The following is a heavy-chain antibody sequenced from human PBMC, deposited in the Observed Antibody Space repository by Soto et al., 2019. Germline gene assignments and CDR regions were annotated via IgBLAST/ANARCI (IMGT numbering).Heavy chain of an antibody. V-gene: IGHV4-34*01. CDR2: INHSGST. D-gene: IGHD3-3*01. J-gene: IGHJ4*02. CDR3: RVTIFGVISRDDC. CDR1: GGSFGGYY. Sequence: SETLSLTCAVYGGSFGGYYWSWIRQPPGKGLEWIGEINHSGSTNYNPSLKSRVTISVDTSKNQFSLRLSSVTAADTAVYYCRVTIFGVISRDDCWGQGTLVTV.